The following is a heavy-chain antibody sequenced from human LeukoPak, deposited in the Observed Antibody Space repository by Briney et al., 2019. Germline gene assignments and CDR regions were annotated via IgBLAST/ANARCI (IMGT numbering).Heavy chain of an antibody. Sequence: SETLSLTCTVSGYSISNGYYWGWIRQPPGKGLEWIGSIYHSGSTYYNPSLKSRVTISVDTSKNQFSLKLSSVTAADTAVYYCARDYDILTGYYGWGVFDPWGQGTLVTVSS. D-gene: IGHD3-9*01. J-gene: IGHJ5*02. CDR3: ARDYDILTGYYGWGVFDP. CDR1: GYSISNGYY. CDR2: IYHSGST. V-gene: IGHV4-38-2*02.